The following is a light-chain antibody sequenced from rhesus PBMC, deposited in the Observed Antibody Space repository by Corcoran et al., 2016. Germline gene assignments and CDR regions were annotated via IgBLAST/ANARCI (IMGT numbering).Light chain of an antibody. Sequence: DIQMTQSPSSLSASVGDRVTITCRASQGISSYLAWYQQKPGKAPKLLIYAASTLQSGVPSRFSGSGSGTDFTLTISSLQPEDFATYYCQQHNSYPFPFGPGTKLDIK. CDR2: AAS. V-gene: IGKV1-25*01. CDR1: QGISSY. J-gene: IGKJ3*01. CDR3: QQHNSYPFP.